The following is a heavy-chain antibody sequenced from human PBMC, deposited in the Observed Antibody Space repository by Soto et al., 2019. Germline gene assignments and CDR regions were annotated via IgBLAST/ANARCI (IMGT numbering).Heavy chain of an antibody. Sequence: QVQLVQSGAEVKKPGASVKVSCKSSGYTFTSYGISWVRQAPGQGLEWMGWISANNGNTNYAQKLQGRVTMTTDTSTSTAYIELRSLRSDDTDVYYCARDRGSYALDYWGQGTLVTVSS. J-gene: IGHJ4*02. D-gene: IGHD1-26*01. V-gene: IGHV1-18*01. CDR3: ARDRGSYALDY. CDR2: ISANNGNT. CDR1: GYTFTSYG.